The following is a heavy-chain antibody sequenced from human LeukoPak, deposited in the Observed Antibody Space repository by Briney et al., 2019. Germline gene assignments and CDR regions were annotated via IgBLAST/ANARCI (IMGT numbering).Heavy chain of an antibody. J-gene: IGHJ4*02. V-gene: IGHV4-31*03. CDR2: IYNTGSA. CDR3: ATTGDNWNYYFDY. D-gene: IGHD1-7*01. CDR1: GDSISSGAYY. Sequence: PSQTLSLTCTVSGDSISSGAYYWTWIRQYPGKGLEWIGHIYNTGSAYYNPSLKRRVTISVDTSKNQFSLNLSSATAADTAMYYCATTGDNWNYYFDYWGQGTLVTVSS.